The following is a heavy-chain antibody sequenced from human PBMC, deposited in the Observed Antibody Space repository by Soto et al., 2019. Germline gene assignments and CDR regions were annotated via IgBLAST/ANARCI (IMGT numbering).Heavy chain of an antibody. J-gene: IGHJ4*02. CDR1: GFTFSSYA. CDR2: ISGSGDST. CDR3: ARRGSGSYYDY. Sequence: EVQLLESGGGLVQPGWSLRLSCAASGFTFSSYAMRWVRQAPVKGLEWFSAISGSGDSTYYADSVKGRFTISSDNSKNTLYLQTNSLRAADTAVYYCARRGSGSYYDYWGQGTLVTVSS. D-gene: IGHD1-26*01. V-gene: IGHV3-23*01.